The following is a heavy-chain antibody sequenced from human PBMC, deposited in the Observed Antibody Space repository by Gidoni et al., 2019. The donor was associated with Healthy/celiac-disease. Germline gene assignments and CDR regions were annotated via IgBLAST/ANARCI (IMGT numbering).Heavy chain of an antibody. CDR3: AREGLEVTKPDSSGYSTYFDY. CDR1: GYTFTSYY. J-gene: IGHJ4*02. D-gene: IGHD3-22*01. CDR2: INPSGGST. Sequence: QVQLVQSGAEVKKPGASVKVSCKASGYTFTSYYMHWVRQAPGQGLEWMGIINPSGGSTSYAQKFQGRVTMTRDTSTSTVYMELSSLRSEDTAVYYCAREGLEVTKPDSSGYSTYFDYWGQGTLVTV. V-gene: IGHV1-46*01.